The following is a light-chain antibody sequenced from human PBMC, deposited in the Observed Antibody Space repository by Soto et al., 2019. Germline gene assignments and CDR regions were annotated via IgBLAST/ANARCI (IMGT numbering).Light chain of an antibody. CDR3: SSYTSSSTLKV. CDR2: EVS. J-gene: IGLJ2*01. Sequence: QSVLTQPASVSGSPGQSITISCTGTSSDVGGYNYVSWYQQHPGEAPKLLIFEVSNRPSGISIRFSGSKSGNTASLTISGLQAEDEADYYCSSYTSSSTLKVFGGGTKLTVL. V-gene: IGLV2-14*01. CDR1: SSDVGGYNY.